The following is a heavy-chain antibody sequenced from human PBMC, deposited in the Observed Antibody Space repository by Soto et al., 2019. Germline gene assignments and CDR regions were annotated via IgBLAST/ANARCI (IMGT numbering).Heavy chain of an antibody. J-gene: IGHJ3*02. D-gene: IGHD3-22*01. V-gene: IGHV3-30-3*01. CDR2: ISYDGSNK. CDR1: GFTFSSYA. Sequence: QVQLVESGGGVVQPGRSLRLSCAASGFTFSSYAMHWVRQAPGKGLEWVAVISYDGSNKYYADSVKGRFTISRDNSKNTLYLQMNSLRAEDTAVYYCARDAAIHTSKYYYDSSGYYPPAFDIWGQGTMVTVSS. CDR3: ARDAAIHTSKYYYDSSGYYPPAFDI.